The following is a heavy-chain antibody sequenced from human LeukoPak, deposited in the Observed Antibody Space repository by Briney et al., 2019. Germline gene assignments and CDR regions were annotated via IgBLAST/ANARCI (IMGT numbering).Heavy chain of an antibody. CDR2: ISYDGSNK. CDR1: GFTFSSYG. Sequence: GGSLRLSCAASGFTFSSYGMHWVRQAPGKGLEWVAVISYDGSNKYYADSVKGRFTISRDNSKNTLYLQMNSLRAEDTAVYYCAKVPGGYSGYDGDYFDYWGQGILVTVSS. CDR3: AKVPGGYSGYDGDYFDY. J-gene: IGHJ4*02. D-gene: IGHD5-12*01. V-gene: IGHV3-30*18.